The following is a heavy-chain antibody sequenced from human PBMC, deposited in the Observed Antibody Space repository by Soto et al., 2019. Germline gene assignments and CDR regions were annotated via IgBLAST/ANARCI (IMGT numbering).Heavy chain of an antibody. J-gene: IGHJ4*02. CDR1: GGSISSSSYY. Sequence: QLQLQESGPGLVKPSETLSLTCTVSGGSISSSSYYWGWIRQPPGKGLEWIGSIYYSGSTYYNPSLKSPLAISVDSVKNHFSLKLSSVPAADTAVYYCARHGRGGIYSDYWGQGTLVTVSS. CDR3: ARHGRGGIYSDY. V-gene: IGHV4-39*01. CDR2: IYYSGST. D-gene: IGHD1-26*01.